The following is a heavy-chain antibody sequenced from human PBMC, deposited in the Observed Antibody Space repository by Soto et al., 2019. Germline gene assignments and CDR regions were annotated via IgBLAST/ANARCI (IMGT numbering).Heavy chain of an antibody. CDR1: GYTFTIYR. CDR3: ARGRYCSGGSCYRRDSNWFDH. J-gene: IGHJ5*02. CDR2: ISAYKGNT. V-gene: IGHV1-18*01. D-gene: IGHD2-15*01. Sequence: APVKVSCKSSGYTFTIYRISWVRQTPGQGLEWRGWISAYKGNTNYAQKLQGRVTMTTDTSTSTAYMELRSLRSDDTAVYYCARGRYCSGGSCYRRDSNWFDHWGKGTLVTVSS.